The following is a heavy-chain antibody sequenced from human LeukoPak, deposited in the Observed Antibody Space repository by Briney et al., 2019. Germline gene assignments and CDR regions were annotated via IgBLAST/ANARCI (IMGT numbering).Heavy chain of an antibody. CDR3: AREGGEDYYDSSGSKNYFDY. CDR1: GYTFTSYY. CDR2: INPSGGST. V-gene: IGHV1-46*01. Sequence: ASVKVSCKASGYTFTSYYMHWVRQAPGQGLEWMGMINPSGGSTSYAQKFQGRVTMTRDTSTSTVYMELSSLRSEDTAVYYCAREGGEDYYDSSGSKNYFDYWGQGTLVTVSS. D-gene: IGHD3-22*01. J-gene: IGHJ4*02.